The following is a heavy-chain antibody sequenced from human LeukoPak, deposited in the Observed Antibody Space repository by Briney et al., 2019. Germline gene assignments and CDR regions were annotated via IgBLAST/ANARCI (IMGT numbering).Heavy chain of an antibody. D-gene: IGHD6-13*01. J-gene: IGHJ4*02. V-gene: IGHV4-34*01. CDR1: GGSFSDYT. CDR3: ARLGLYTSSWYRFYYIDY. CDR2: INHSGGT. Sequence: SETLSLTCGVHGGSFSDYTWSWIRQPPGKGLEWIGEINHSGGTSYSPSLKSRFTISVDTSKNQFSLKLSSVTAADTAVYYCARLGLYTSSWYRFYYIDYWGQGTLVTVSS.